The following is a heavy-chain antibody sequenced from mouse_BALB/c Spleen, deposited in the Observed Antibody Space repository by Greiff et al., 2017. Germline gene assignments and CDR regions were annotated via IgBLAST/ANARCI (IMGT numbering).Heavy chain of an antibody. CDR3: ARSGLGRDWFAY. V-gene: IGHV1-54*01. Sequence: QVQLQQSGAELVRPGTSVKVSCKASGYAFTNYLIEWVKQRPGQGLEWIGVINPGSGGTNYNEKFKGKATLTADKSSSTAYMQLSSLTSDDSAVYFCARSGLGRDWFAYWAKGLWSLSLQ. J-gene: IGHJ3*01. CDR1: GYAFTNYL. CDR2: INPGSGGT. D-gene: IGHD4-1*01.